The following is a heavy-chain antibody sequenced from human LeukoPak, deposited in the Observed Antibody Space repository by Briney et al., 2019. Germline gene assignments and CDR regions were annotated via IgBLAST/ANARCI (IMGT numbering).Heavy chain of an antibody. CDR2: ISGSGGST. D-gene: IGHD6-25*01. CDR3: ARAPQSGY. CDR1: GFTFSSYS. Sequence: GGSLRLSCAASGFTFSSYSMNWVRQAPGKGLEWVSAISGSGGSTYYADSVKGRFTISRDNSKNSLYLQMNSLRAEDTAVYYCARAPQSGYWGQGTLVTVSS. J-gene: IGHJ4*02. V-gene: IGHV3-23*01.